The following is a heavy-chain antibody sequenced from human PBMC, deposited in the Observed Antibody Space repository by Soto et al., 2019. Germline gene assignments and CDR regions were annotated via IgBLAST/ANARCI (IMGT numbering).Heavy chain of an antibody. J-gene: IGHJ6*03. CDR2: ISGSGGNT. Sequence: GGSLRLSCAASGFTFSSYAMSWVRQAPGKGLEWVSAISGSGGNTYYADSVKGRFTISRDNAKNTLYLQMNSLGAEDTAVYYCARGDGVVPAAMPYYYYYMDVWGKGTTVTVSS. D-gene: IGHD2-2*01. CDR3: ARGDGVVPAAMPYYYYYMDV. CDR1: GFTFSSYA. V-gene: IGHV3-23*01.